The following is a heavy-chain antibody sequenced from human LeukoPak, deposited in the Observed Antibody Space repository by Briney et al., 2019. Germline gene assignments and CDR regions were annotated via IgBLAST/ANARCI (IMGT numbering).Heavy chain of an antibody. CDR2: INHSGST. CDR3: AIRRGANGDYVWFDP. CDR1: GGSFSGYY. Sequence: PSETLSLTCAVYGGSFSGYYWSWIRQPPGKGLEWIGEINHSGSTNYNPSLKSRVTISVDTSKNQFSLKLSSVTAADTAVYYCAIRRGANGDYVWFDPWGQGTLVTVSS. J-gene: IGHJ5*02. D-gene: IGHD4-17*01. V-gene: IGHV4-34*01.